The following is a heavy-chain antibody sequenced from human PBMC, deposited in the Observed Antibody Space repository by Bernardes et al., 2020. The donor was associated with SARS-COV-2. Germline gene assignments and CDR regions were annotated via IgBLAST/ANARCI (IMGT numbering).Heavy chain of an antibody. Sequence: SETLSLTCTVSGGSISSGGYYWSWIRQHPGKGLEWIGYIYCSGSTYYNPSLKSRVTISVDTSKNQFSLKLSSVTAADTAVYYCARAEYGDYVFDYWGQGTLVTVSS. CDR2: IYCSGST. CDR3: ARAEYGDYVFDY. J-gene: IGHJ4*02. V-gene: IGHV4-31*03. CDR1: GGSISSGGYY. D-gene: IGHD4-17*01.